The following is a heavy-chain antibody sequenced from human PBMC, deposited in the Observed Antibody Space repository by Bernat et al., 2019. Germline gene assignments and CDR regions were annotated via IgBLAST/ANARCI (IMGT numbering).Heavy chain of an antibody. J-gene: IGHJ5*02. Sequence: VQLVESGGGVVQPGRSLRLSCAASGFTFSSYGMHWVRQAPGKGLEWVGRIKSKTDGGTTDYAAPVKGRFTISRDDSKNTLYLQMNSLKTEDTAVYYCTTDLFGGLLWFRELFDPWGQGTLVTVSS. CDR2: IKSKTDGGTT. CDR3: TTDLFGGLLWFRELFDP. V-gene: IGHV3-15*01. D-gene: IGHD3-10*01. CDR1: GFTFSSYG.